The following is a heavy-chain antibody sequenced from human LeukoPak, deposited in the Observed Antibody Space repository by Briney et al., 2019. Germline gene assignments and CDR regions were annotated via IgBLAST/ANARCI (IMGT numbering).Heavy chain of an antibody. V-gene: IGHV4-39*07. Sequence: SETLSLTCTVPGGSISSSSYYWGWIRQPPGKGLEWIGSIYYSGSTYYNPSLKSRVTISVDTSKNQFSLKLSSVTAADTAVYYCARRTGGDSSGYNDYWGQGTLVTVSS. CDR3: ARRTGGDSSGYNDY. CDR1: GGSISSSSYY. J-gene: IGHJ4*02. D-gene: IGHD3-22*01. CDR2: IYYSGST.